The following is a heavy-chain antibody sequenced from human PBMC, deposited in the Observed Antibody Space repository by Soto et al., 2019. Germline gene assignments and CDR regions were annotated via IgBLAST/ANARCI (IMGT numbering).Heavy chain of an antibody. CDR1: GFSLANYP. Sequence: GGSLRLSCVASGFSLANYPMNWVRQTPGKGLEWISYSSPRGDTIYYADSVEGRFTISRDNARNSLSLHMSSLRDEDSALYYCAKGPHTNVGWPYYFESWGQGVPVTAPQ. V-gene: IGHV3-48*02. D-gene: IGHD6-19*01. CDR3: AKGPHTNVGWPYYFES. J-gene: IGHJ4*02. CDR2: SSPRGDTI.